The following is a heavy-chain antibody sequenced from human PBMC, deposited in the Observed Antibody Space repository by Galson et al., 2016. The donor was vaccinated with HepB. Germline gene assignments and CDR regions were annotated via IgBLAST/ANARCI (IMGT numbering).Heavy chain of an antibody. CDR2: INTDNGNT. D-gene: IGHD5-24*01. V-gene: IGHV1-3*04. Sequence: SVKVSCKASGYTFTSYSVHWVRQAPGQSLEWMGWINTDNGNTKYSQKFQGRVTITRYTSANIAYMELSNLISEDTAVYYCTRNAGGYNFGDWGQGTLVTVSS. CDR1: GYTFTSYS. CDR3: TRNAGGYNFGD. J-gene: IGHJ4*02.